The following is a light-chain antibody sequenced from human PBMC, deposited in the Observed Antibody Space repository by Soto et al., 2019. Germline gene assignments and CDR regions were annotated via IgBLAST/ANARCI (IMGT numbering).Light chain of an antibody. CDR3: QQYGSSPLFT. J-gene: IGKJ3*01. V-gene: IGKV3-20*01. CDR2: GAS. Sequence: EIVLTQSPGTLSLSPGERATLSCRASQSVSSSNLAWYQQKPGQAPRLLIYGASSRATGIPDRFSGSGSGTDFILTISRLEPEDFAVYYCQQYGSSPLFTFGPGTKVDIK. CDR1: QSVSSSN.